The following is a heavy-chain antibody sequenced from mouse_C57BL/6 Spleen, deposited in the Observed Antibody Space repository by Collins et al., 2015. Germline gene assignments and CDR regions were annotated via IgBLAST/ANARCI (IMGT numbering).Heavy chain of an antibody. Sequence: QIQLVQSGPELKKPGETVKISCKASGYTFTTYGMSWVKQAPGKGLKWMGWINTYSGVPTYADDFKGRFAFSLETSASTAYLQINNLKNEDTATYFCARRTTMITTYAMDYWGQGTSVTVSS. CDR2: INTYSGVP. D-gene: IGHD2-4*01. J-gene: IGHJ4*01. CDR1: GYTFTTYG. V-gene: IGHV9-3*01. CDR3: ARRTTMITTYAMDY.